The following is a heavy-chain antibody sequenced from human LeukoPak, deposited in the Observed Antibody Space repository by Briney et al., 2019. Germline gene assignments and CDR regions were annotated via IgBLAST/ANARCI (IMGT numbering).Heavy chain of an antibody. J-gene: IGHJ5*02. V-gene: IGHV1-2*02. CDR1: GYTFTGYY. CDR2: INPNSGGT. Sequence: ASVKVSCKASGYTFTGYYMHWVRQATGQGLEWMGWINPNSGGTNYAQKFQGRVTMTRDTSISTAYMEPSRLRSDDTAVYYCARDNFSTVVTVGNWFDPWGQGTLVTVSS. CDR3: ARDNFSTVVTVGNWFDP. D-gene: IGHD4-23*01.